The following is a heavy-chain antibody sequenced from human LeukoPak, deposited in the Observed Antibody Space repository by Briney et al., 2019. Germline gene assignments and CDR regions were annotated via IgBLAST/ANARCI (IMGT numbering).Heavy chain of an antibody. J-gene: IGHJ6*02. CDR2: IVVGSSNT. Sequence: GTSVKVSCKASGFTFTSSAMQWVRQARGQRLEWIGWIVVGSSNTNYAQKFQERVTITRDMSTSTAYMELSSLRSDDTAVYYCAGADSRIMVRGVIYYYGMDVWGQGTTVTVSS. D-gene: IGHD3-10*01. CDR3: AGADSRIMVRGVIYYYGMDV. CDR1: GFTFTSSA. V-gene: IGHV1-58*02.